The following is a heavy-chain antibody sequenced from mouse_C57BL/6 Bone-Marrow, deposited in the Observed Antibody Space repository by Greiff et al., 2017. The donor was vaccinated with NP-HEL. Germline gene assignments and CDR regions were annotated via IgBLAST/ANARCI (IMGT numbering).Heavy chain of an antibody. CDR2: IWGDGST. J-gene: IGHJ3*01. Sequence: VKLMESGPGLVAPSQSLSITCTVSGFSLTSYGVSWVRQPPGQGLEWLGVIWGDGSTNYHSALIYRLSISKDNSNSQVFLHMNSRQTDDTATYYCAKEGSLFAYWGQGTLVTVSA. CDR3: AKEGSLFAY. CDR1: GFSLTSYG. V-gene: IGHV2-3*01. D-gene: IGHD3-3*01.